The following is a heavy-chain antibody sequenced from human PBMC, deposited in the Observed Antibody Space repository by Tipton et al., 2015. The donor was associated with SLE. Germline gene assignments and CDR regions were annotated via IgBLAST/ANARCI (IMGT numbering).Heavy chain of an antibody. CDR2: IYPGDSDT. J-gene: IGHJ3*02. D-gene: IGHD6-13*01. CDR3: ARPWRMSAAGSYAFDI. V-gene: IGHV5-51*01. Sequence: VQLVQSGAEVKKPGESLKISCKGSGYSFTSYWIGWVRQMPGKGLEWMGIIYPGDSDTRYSPYFQGQVTISADKSISPAYLQWSSLKASDTAMSYCARPWRMSAAGSYAFDIWGQGIMVTVSS. CDR1: GYSFTSYW.